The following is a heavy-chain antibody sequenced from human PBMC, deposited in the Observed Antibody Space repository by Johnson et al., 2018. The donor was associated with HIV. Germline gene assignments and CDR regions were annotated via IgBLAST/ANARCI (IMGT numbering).Heavy chain of an antibody. V-gene: IGHV3-30-3*01. CDR2: ISYDGSNK. D-gene: IGHD6-19*01. Sequence: QVQLVESGGGLDKPGGSLRLSCAASGFSFSDYYMSWIRQTPGKGLEWVAVISYDGSNKYYADSVKGRFTISRDNSKNTLYLQMNSLRADDTALYYCARDWLTARAVAGTSAFDIWGQGTMVTVSS. J-gene: IGHJ3*02. CDR3: ARDWLTARAVAGTSAFDI. CDR1: GFSFSDYY.